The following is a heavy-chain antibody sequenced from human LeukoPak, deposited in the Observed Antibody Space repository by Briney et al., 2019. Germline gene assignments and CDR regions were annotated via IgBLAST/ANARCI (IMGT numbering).Heavy chain of an antibody. CDR3: ARRPYDFWSGYYGGTRYYYYYMDV. CDR1: GYTFTSYD. D-gene: IGHD3-3*01. J-gene: IGHJ6*03. V-gene: IGHV1-8*01. CDR2: MNPNSGNT. Sequence: GASVKVSCKASGYTFTSYDINWVRQATGQGLEWMGWMNPNSGNTGYAQKFQGRVTMTRNTSISTAYMELSSLRSEDTAVYYCARRPYDFWSGYYGGTRYYYYYMDVWGKGTTVTVSS.